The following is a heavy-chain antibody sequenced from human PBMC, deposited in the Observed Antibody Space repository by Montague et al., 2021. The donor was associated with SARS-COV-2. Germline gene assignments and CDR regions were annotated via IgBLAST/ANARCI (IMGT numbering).Heavy chain of an antibody. D-gene: IGHD6-19*01. Sequence: SETLSLTCTVPGYSISTGYYWGWIRQPPGKGLEWIGTIYHSGSTYFNPSLKSRVTISVDTSKNQFSLNLSSVTAADTAVYYCAKVAGSHDTFDIWGRGTMDTVSS. CDR2: IYHSGST. CDR3: AKVAGSHDTFDI. J-gene: IGHJ3*02. CDR1: GYSISTGYY. V-gene: IGHV4-38-2*02.